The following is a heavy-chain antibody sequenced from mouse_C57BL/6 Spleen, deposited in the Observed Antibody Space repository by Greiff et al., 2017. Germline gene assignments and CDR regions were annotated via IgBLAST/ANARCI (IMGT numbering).Heavy chain of an antibody. CDR3: ARDNYDCFDC. CDR2: INYDGSST. Sequence: EVQLVESEGGLVQPGSSMKLSCTASGFTFSDYYMAWVRQVPEKGLEWVANINYDGSSTYYLDSLKSRFIISRDNAKNILYLQMSSLKSEDTATYYCARDNYDCFDCWGKGTTLTVSS. CDR1: GFTFSDYY. J-gene: IGHJ2*01. V-gene: IGHV5-16*01. D-gene: IGHD2-4*01.